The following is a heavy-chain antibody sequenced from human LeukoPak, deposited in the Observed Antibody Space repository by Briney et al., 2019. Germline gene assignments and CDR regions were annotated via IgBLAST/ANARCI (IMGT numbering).Heavy chain of an antibody. CDR2: IYHSGST. J-gene: IGHJ4*02. CDR1: GGSISSGGYS. D-gene: IGHD4-17*01. Sequence: SQTLSLTCAVSGGSISSGGYSWSWIRQPPGTGLEWIGYIYHSGSTYYNPSLKSRVTISVDRSKNQFSLKLSSVTAADTAVYYCARGTVSSGYFDYWGQGTLVTVSS. V-gene: IGHV4-30-2*01. CDR3: ARGTVSSGYFDY.